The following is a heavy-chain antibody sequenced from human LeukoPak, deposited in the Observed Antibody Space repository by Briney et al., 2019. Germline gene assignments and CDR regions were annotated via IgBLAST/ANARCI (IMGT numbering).Heavy chain of an antibody. CDR3: AREETGLGSFDI. J-gene: IGHJ3*02. CDR1: GFTFSSYA. Sequence: GRSLRLSCAASGFTFSSYAVHWVRQAPGKGLEWVAVISYDGSNKYYADSVKGRFTISRDNSKNTLYLQMNSHRAEDTAVYYCAREETGLGSFDIWGQGTMVTVSS. V-gene: IGHV3-30*04. D-gene: IGHD1-1*01. CDR2: ISYDGSNK.